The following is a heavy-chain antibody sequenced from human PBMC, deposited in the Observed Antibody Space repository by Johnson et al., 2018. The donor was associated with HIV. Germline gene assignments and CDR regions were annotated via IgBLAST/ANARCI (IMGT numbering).Heavy chain of an antibody. CDR1: GFTFSSFA. Sequence: QVQLVESGGGLVKPGGSLRLSCAASGFTFSSFAMHWVRQTPGNGLEWVSIISYSGSNKYYADSVKGRFTISRDNSKNTLYLQMNSLRAEDTAVYYCARAKGGCYSDEQGAFEIWGQGTMVTVSS. D-gene: IGHD2-15*01. J-gene: IGHJ3*02. CDR3: ARAKGGCYSDEQGAFEI. CDR2: ISYSGSNK. V-gene: IGHV3-30*04.